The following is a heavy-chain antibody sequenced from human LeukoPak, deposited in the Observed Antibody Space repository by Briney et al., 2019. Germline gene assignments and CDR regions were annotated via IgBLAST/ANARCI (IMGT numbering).Heavy chain of an antibody. CDR2: IRYDGSNK. D-gene: IGHD2-2*01. CDR1: GFTFSSYG. V-gene: IGHV3-30*02. J-gene: IGHJ3*02. Sequence: PGGSLRLSCAASGFTFSSYGMHWVRQAPGKGLEWVAFIRYDGSNKYYADPVKGRFTISRDNSKNTLYLQMNSLRAEDTAVYYCAKDKGYCSSTSCWRTAFDIWGQGTMVTVSS. CDR3: AKDKGYCSSTSCWRTAFDI.